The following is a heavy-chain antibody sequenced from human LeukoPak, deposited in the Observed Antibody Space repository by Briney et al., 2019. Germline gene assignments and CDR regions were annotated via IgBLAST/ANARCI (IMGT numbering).Heavy chain of an antibody. CDR3: ARDLVDEVVPAAIDYYYMDV. Sequence: ASVKVSCKASGGTFSSYAISWVRQAPGQGLEWMGGIIPIFGTANYAQNLQGRVTITADESTSTAYMELSSLRSEDTAVYYCARDLVDEVVPAAIDYYYMDVWGKGTTVTVSS. CDR1: GGTFSSYA. D-gene: IGHD2-2*02. CDR2: IIPIFGTA. V-gene: IGHV1-69*13. J-gene: IGHJ6*03.